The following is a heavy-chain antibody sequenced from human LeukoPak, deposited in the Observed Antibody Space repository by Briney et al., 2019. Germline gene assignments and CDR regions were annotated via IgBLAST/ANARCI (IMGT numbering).Heavy chain of an antibody. CDR2: ISYDGGNK. V-gene: IGHV3-30-3*01. CDR1: GFTFSSYA. CDR3: ARALPYYYGSGSPDFDY. J-gene: IGHJ4*02. Sequence: PGGSLRLSCAASGFTFSSYAMHWVRQAPGKGLEWVAVISYDGGNKYYADSVKGRFTISRDNSKNTLYLQMNSLRAEDTAVYYCARALPYYYGSGSPDFDYWGQGTLVTVSS. D-gene: IGHD3-10*01.